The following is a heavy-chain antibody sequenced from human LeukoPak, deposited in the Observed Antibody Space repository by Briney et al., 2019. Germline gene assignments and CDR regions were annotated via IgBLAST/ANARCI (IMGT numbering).Heavy chain of an antibody. D-gene: IGHD6-13*01. J-gene: IGHJ6*03. Sequence: PSETLSLTCTVSSGSITSGSHYWGWIRQPPGKGLEWIGSIFYSGSTYYNLSLKSRVTMSVDTSKNQFSLKLTSVTAADTAVYYCARVPYSTRLYYMDVWGKGTTVTVSS. V-gene: IGHV4-39*07. CDR3: ARVPYSTRLYYMDV. CDR2: IFYSGST. CDR1: SGSITSGSHY.